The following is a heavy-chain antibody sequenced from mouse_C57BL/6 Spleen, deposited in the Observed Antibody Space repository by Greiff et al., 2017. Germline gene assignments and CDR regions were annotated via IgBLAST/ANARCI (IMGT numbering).Heavy chain of an antibody. Sequence: VQLQQSGAELVRPGASVKLSCKASGYTFTDYYINWVKQRPGQGLEWIARIYPGSGNTYYNEKFKGKATLTAEKSSSTAYMQLSSLTSEDSAVYFGARGNYSNGWYFDVWGTGTTVTVSS. CDR3: ARGNYSNGWYFDV. J-gene: IGHJ1*03. D-gene: IGHD2-5*01. CDR2: IYPGSGNT. CDR1: GYTFTDYY. V-gene: IGHV1-76*01.